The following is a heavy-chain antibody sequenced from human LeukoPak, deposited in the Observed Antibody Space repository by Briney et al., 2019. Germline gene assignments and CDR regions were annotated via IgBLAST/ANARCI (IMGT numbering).Heavy chain of an antibody. D-gene: IGHD2-2*01. J-gene: IGHJ4*02. V-gene: IGHV1-18*01. CDR3: ARDGTSTDDY. CDR1: GYTFSSFG. CDR2: ISGNNDNP. Sequence: ASVKVSCKTSGYTFSSFGINWVRQAPGQGLEWMGWISGNNDNPNYGQKFQGRFTVTTDSSTSTAYMELRNLRFDDTAVYYCARDGTSTDDYWGQGTLVTVSS.